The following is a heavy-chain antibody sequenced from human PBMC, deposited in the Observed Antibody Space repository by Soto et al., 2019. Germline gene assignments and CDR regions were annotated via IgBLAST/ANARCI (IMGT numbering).Heavy chain of an antibody. D-gene: IGHD1-26*01. Sequence: PSETLSLTCTVSGGSIRSHYWNWIRQPPGKGLEWIGYIDDSGSTKYNPSLKSRVTISVDTSKNQFSLKLNSVTAADTAIYYCARDYSGSYYSCWFDPWGQGTQVTVSS. J-gene: IGHJ5*02. V-gene: IGHV4-59*11. CDR1: GGSIRSHY. CDR2: IDDSGST. CDR3: ARDYSGSYYSCWFDP.